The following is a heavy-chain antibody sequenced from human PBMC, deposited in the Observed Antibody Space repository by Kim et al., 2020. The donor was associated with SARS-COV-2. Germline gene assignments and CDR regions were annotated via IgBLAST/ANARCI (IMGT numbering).Heavy chain of an antibody. Sequence: KGRFTISRDNSKNTLYLQMNSLRAEDTAVYYCAKDIVVVPAAILMLGFDYWGQGTLVTVSS. V-gene: IGHV3-23*01. J-gene: IGHJ4*02. CDR3: AKDIVVVPAAILMLGFDY. D-gene: IGHD2-2*01.